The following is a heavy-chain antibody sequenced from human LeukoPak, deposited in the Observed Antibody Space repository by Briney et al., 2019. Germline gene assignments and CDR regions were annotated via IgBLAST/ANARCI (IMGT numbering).Heavy chain of an antibody. Sequence: PSETLSLTCTVSGGSISSSSYYWGWIRQPPGKGLEWIGSIYYSGSTYYNPSLKSRVTISVDTSKNQFSLKLSSVTAADTAVYYCARLLVPAAYFDYWGRGTLVTVSS. D-gene: IGHD2-2*01. CDR2: IYYSGST. J-gene: IGHJ4*02. CDR3: ARLLVPAAYFDY. CDR1: GGSISSSSYY. V-gene: IGHV4-39*01.